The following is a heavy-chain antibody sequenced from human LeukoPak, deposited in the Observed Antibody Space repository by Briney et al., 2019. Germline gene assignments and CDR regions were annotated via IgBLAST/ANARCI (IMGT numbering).Heavy chain of an antibody. V-gene: IGHV3-23*01. Sequence: LPGGSLRLSCAASGFTFTNYPMNWVRQAPGKGLEWVSDISGSDGNTHYADSVKGRFTISRDNSKNTLYLQMDSLRAEDTAIYYCARERITTTAFDYWGQGTLVTVSS. CDR2: ISGSDGNT. CDR1: GFTFTNYP. CDR3: ARERITTTAFDY. J-gene: IGHJ4*02. D-gene: IGHD4-17*01.